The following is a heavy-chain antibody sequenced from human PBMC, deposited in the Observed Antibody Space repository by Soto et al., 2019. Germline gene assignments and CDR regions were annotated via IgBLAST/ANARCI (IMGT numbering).Heavy chain of an antibody. Sequence: SVTVSCKASGGTFSSYAISWVRQAPGQGLEWMGGIIPIFGTANYAQKFQSRVTITADESTSTAYMELSSLRSEDTAVYYCARCSGGSCYSGYYFDYWGQGTLVTVSS. J-gene: IGHJ4*02. D-gene: IGHD2-15*01. CDR3: ARCSGGSCYSGYYFDY. CDR1: GGTFSSYA. V-gene: IGHV1-69*13. CDR2: IIPIFGTA.